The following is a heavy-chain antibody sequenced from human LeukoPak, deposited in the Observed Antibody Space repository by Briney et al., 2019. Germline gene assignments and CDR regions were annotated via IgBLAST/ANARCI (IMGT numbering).Heavy chain of an antibody. CDR3: ARGLGEYYYDSSGKD. CDR1: GGTFSSYA. J-gene: IGHJ4*02. D-gene: IGHD3-22*01. CDR2: IIPIFGTA. Sequence: GASVKVSCTASGGTFSSYAISWVRQAPGQGLEWMGGIIPIFGTANYAQKFQGRVTITADESTSTAYMELSSLRSEDTAVYYCARGLGEYYYDSSGKDWGQGTLVTVSS. V-gene: IGHV1-69*13.